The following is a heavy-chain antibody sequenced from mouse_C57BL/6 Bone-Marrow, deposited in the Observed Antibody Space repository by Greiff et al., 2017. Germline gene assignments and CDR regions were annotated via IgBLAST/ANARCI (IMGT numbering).Heavy chain of an antibody. V-gene: IGHV1-81*01. CDR2: IYPRSGNP. D-gene: IGHD1-1*01. CDR1: GYTFTSYG. CDR3: ARRSTTVNY. J-gene: IGHJ2*01. Sequence: VQRVESGAELARPGASVKLSCKASGYTFTSYGISWVKQRTGQGLEWIGEIYPRSGNPYYNEKFKGKATLTADKSSSTAYMELRSLTSEDSAVYFCARRSTTVNYWGQGTTLTVSS.